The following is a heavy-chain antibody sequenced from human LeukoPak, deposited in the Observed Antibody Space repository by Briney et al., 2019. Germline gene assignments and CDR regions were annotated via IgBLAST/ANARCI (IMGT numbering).Heavy chain of an antibody. J-gene: IGHJ6*03. CDR3: ARGVSGSYQRYYYYYMDV. CDR2: INPNSGNI. D-gene: IGHD1-26*01. Sequence: ASVKVSCKASGYTFTGYYMHWVRQAPGQGLEWMGWINPNSGNINYAQKFEGRVTMTRDTSISTAYMELSRLRFDDTAVYYCARGVSGSYQRYYYYYMDVWGKGTTVTISS. V-gene: IGHV1-2*02. CDR1: GYTFTGYY.